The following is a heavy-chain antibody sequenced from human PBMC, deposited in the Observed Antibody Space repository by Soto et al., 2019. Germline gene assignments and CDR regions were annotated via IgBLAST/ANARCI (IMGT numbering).Heavy chain of an antibody. Sequence: HPGGSLRLSCAASGFSFSNSWMSWVRQAPGKGLEWVAVIWYDGSNKYYADSVKGRFTISRDNSKNTLYLQMNSLRAEDTAVYYCARDRVGYYMDVWGKGTTVTVSS. V-gene: IGHV3-33*08. CDR2: IWYDGSNK. CDR1: GFSFSNSW. D-gene: IGHD1-26*01. CDR3: ARDRVGYYMDV. J-gene: IGHJ6*03.